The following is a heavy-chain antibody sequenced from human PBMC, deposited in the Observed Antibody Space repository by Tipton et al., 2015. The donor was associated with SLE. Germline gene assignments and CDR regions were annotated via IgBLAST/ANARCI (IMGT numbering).Heavy chain of an antibody. CDR2: IYYSGGT. J-gene: IGHJ4*02. Sequence: TLSPTCTVSGGSISSYYWSWIRQPPGKGLEWIGYIYYSGGTNYNPSLKSRVTISVDTSKNQFSLNLSSVTAADTAVYYCARGMRSYFDYWGQGTLATVSS. CDR3: ARGMRSYFDY. D-gene: IGHD5-24*01. CDR1: GGSISSYY. V-gene: IGHV4-59*01.